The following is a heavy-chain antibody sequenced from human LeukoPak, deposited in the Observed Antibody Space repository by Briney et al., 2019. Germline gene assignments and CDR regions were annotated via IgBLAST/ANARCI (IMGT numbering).Heavy chain of an antibody. D-gene: IGHD5-24*01. CDR2: INHSGST. V-gene: IGHV4-34*01. J-gene: IGHJ4*02. Sequence: SETLSLTCAVYGGSFSGYYWSWIRQPPGKGLEWIGEINHSGSTNYNPSLKRRVTISLDTSRNQFSLRLSSVTAEDTAVYYCARAAVSDDGYYFDYWGQGTLVTVSS. CDR3: ARAAVSDDGYYFDY. CDR1: GGSFSGYY.